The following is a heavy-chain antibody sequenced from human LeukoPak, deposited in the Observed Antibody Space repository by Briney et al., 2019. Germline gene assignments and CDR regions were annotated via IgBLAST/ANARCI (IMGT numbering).Heavy chain of an antibody. Sequence: GGSLRLSCAAFGFTFSTYAMSWVRQAPGKGLQWVSLISGSGDGAHYADSVKGRFTISRDNSKNTVYLQMTNLRAEDTAVYYCAKGYIQLWWFDYWGQGTLVTVSS. J-gene: IGHJ4*02. CDR1: GFTFSTYA. CDR3: AKGYIQLWWFDY. V-gene: IGHV3-23*01. D-gene: IGHD2-21*01. CDR2: ISGSGDGA.